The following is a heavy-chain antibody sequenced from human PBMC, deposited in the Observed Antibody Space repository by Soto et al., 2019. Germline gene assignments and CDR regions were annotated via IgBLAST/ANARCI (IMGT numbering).Heavy chain of an antibody. J-gene: IGHJ3*02. Sequence: VQLQQSGPGLVKPSQTISLTCDISGDSVSSNTAAWHWIRQSPSRGLEWLGRTYYRATWYDDYALFVNSRINISPYPSKNLFSLRLRSVTPDDSVLYYCSRVTIRWYPNCAFDIWGLGTMVTVSS. CDR3: SRVTIRWYPNCAFDI. D-gene: IGHD6-13*01. CDR2: TYYRATWYD. CDR1: GDSVSSNTAA. V-gene: IGHV6-1*01.